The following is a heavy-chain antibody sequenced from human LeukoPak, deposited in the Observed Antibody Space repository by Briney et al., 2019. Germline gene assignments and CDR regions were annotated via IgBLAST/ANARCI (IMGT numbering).Heavy chain of an antibody. CDR1: GYTFTSYG. J-gene: IGHJ4*02. CDR2: INPNSDDT. V-gene: IGHV1-2*02. Sequence: ASVKVSCKASGYTFTSYGISWVRQAPGQGLEWMGWINPNSDDTNFAQRFQGRVTMTRDTSISTAYMELSRLRSDDTAVYYCARANVLSGYYILDHWGQGTLVTVSS. D-gene: IGHD3-9*01. CDR3: ARANVLSGYYILDH.